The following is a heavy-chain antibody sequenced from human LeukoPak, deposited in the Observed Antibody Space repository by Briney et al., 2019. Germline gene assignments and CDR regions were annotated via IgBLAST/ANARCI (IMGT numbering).Heavy chain of an antibody. J-gene: IGHJ6*03. Sequence: ASVKVSCKASGYTFTSYYMHWVRQAPGQGLEWMGIINPSGGSTSYAQKFQGRVTMTRDMSTSTVYMELSSLRSEDTAVYYCARDLFPYYYASGSYSRAQGYYYMDVWDKGTTVTVSS. CDR3: ARDLFPYYYASGSYSRAQGYYYMDV. CDR2: INPSGGST. D-gene: IGHD3-10*01. V-gene: IGHV1-46*01. CDR1: GYTFTSYY.